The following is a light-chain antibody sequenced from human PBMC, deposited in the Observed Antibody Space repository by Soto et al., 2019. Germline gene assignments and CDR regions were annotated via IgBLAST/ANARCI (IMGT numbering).Light chain of an antibody. Sequence: EIVLTQSPGTLSLSPGERATLSCRASQGLTSSYLAWFQQRPGQAPRLLIYGTSRRATGIPDRFSGSGSGTDFTLTISRLAPEDFAVYYCQQYDSSPRTFGGGTKVEI. V-gene: IGKV3-20*01. CDR3: QQYDSSPRT. CDR1: QGLTSSY. J-gene: IGKJ4*01. CDR2: GTS.